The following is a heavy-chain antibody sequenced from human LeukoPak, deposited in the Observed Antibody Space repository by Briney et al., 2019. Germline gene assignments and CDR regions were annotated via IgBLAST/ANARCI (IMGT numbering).Heavy chain of an antibody. D-gene: IGHD3-9*01. CDR2: IYSGGST. V-gene: IGHV3-66*01. Sequence: PGGSLRLSCAASGFSVSSNYMSWVRQAPGKGLEWVSVIYSGGSTYYADSVKGRFTISRDNSKNTLYLQMNSLRAEDTAVYYCAREGRLSTGYRYHYYGFDVWGQGTTVTVSS. CDR3: AREGRLSTGYRYHYYGFDV. J-gene: IGHJ6*02. CDR1: GFSVSSNY.